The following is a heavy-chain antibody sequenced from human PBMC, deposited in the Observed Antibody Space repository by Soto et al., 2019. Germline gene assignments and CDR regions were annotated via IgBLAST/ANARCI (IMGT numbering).Heavy chain of an antibody. D-gene: IGHD6-19*01. V-gene: IGHV3-23*01. J-gene: IGHJ4*02. CDR3: AKDRSSGWYYFDY. Sequence: GGSLRLSCTASGVTFSSYAMSWIRQAPGKGLDWVSAISGSGGSTYYADSVKGRFTISRDNSKNTLYLQMNSLRAEDTAVYYCAKDRSSGWYYFDYWGQGTLVTVSS. CDR2: ISGSGGST. CDR1: GVTFSSYA.